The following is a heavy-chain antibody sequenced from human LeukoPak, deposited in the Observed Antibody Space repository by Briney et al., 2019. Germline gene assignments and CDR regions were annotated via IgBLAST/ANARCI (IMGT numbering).Heavy chain of an antibody. CDR2: IYYSGST. J-gene: IGHJ6*03. CDR3: ARDLRGPYYYYMDV. V-gene: IGHV4-59*01. Sequence: SETLSLTCTVSGGSISSYYWSWIRQPPGKGLEWIGYIYYSGSTNYNPSLKSRVTISVDTSKNQFSLKLSSVTAADTAVYYCARDLRGPYYYYMDVWGKGTTVTVSS. CDR1: GGSISSYY.